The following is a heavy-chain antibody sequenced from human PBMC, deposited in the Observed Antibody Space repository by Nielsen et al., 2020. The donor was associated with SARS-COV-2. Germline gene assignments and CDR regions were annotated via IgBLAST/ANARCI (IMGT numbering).Heavy chain of an antibody. V-gene: IGHV3-9*01. CDR2: ISWNSGSI. CDR1: GFTFDDYA. D-gene: IGHD3-22*01. CDR3: AKDNGIYYDSSGYEFDP. J-gene: IGHJ5*02. Sequence: LRLSCAASGFTFDDYAMHWVRQAPGKGLEWVSGISWNSGSIGYADSVKGRFTISRDNAKNSLYLQMNSLRAEDTALYYCAKDNGIYYDSSGYEFDPWGQGTLVTVSS.